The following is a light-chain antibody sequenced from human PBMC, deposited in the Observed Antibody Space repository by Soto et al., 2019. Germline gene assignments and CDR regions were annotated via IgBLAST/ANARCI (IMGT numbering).Light chain of an antibody. CDR3: QQRSDWPPLT. Sequence: EIVLTQSPDTLSLSPGERATLSCRASQSIGPYLAWYQQKPGQSPRLLVYDAVNRAAGATDRFRGSGSGTDFTLTISSLEPEDSAVYLCQQRSDWPPLTFGGGTKVEIK. V-gene: IGKV3-11*01. J-gene: IGKJ4*01. CDR1: QSIGPY. CDR2: DAV.